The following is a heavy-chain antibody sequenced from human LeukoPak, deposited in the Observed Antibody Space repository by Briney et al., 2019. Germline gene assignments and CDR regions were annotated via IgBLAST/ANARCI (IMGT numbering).Heavy chain of an antibody. Sequence: ASVKVSCKASGYTFTSYGISWVRQAPGQGLEWMGWISAYNGNTNYAQKLQGRVTMTTDTSTSTAYMELRSLRPDDTAVYYCARDAYYYDSSGYYAWGQGTLVTVSS. CDR3: ARDAYYYDSSGYYA. V-gene: IGHV1-18*01. CDR1: GYTFTSYG. J-gene: IGHJ5*02. D-gene: IGHD3-22*01. CDR2: ISAYNGNT.